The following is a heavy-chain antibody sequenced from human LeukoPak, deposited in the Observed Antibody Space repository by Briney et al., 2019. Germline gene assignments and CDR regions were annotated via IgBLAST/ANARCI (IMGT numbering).Heavy chain of an antibody. J-gene: IGHJ3*02. CDR3: ARLYDSSGYYYVAFDI. CDR1: GGSISSGDYY. D-gene: IGHD3-22*01. Sequence: PSQTLSLTCTVSGGSISSGDYYWSWIRQPPGKGLEWIEYIYYSGSTYYNPSLKSRVTISVDTSKNQFSLKLSSVTAADTAVYYCARLYDSSGYYYVAFDIWGQGTMVTVSS. CDR2: IYYSGST. V-gene: IGHV4-30-4*01.